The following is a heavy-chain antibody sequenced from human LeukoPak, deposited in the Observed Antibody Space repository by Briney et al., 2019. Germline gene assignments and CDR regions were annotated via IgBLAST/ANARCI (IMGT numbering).Heavy chain of an antibody. CDR3: ARWGKYYYDSSGYYY. Sequence: GASVKVSCTASGYTFTGYYMHWVRQAPGQGLEWMGWIHPNSCGTKYAQRFQGRVTVTRDTSISTVYMELSRLRSDDTAVYYCARWGKYYYDSSGYYYWGQGTLVSVSS. J-gene: IGHJ4*02. V-gene: IGHV1-2*02. D-gene: IGHD3-22*01. CDR2: IHPNSCGT. CDR1: GYTFTGYY.